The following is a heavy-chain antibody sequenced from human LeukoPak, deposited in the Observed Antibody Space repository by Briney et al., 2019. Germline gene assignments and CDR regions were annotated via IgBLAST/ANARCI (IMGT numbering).Heavy chain of an antibody. CDR1: GYTFTSYA. Sequence: ASVKVSCKASGYTFTSYAMHWVRQAPGQRLEWMGRINASNGNTKYSQKFQGRVTITRDTSASTDYMELSSLRSEDTAVYYCARDGDVDTAMVTNWFDPWGQGTLVTVSS. J-gene: IGHJ5*02. V-gene: IGHV1-3*01. CDR3: ARDGDVDTAMVTNWFDP. CDR2: INASNGNT. D-gene: IGHD5-18*01.